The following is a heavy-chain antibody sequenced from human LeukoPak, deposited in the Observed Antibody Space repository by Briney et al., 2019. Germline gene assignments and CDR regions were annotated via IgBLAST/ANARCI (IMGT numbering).Heavy chain of an antibody. CDR3: ARESHHNSRQLWLDRRGPFDY. D-gene: IGHD5-18*01. Sequence: EASVNVSCKASGYTFTGYYMHWVRQAPGQGLEWMGRINPNSGGTNYAQKFQGRVTMTRDTSISTAYMELSRLRSDDTAVYYCARESHHNSRQLWLDRRGPFDYWGQGTLVTVSS. CDR1: GYTFTGYY. V-gene: IGHV1-2*06. J-gene: IGHJ4*02. CDR2: INPNSGGT.